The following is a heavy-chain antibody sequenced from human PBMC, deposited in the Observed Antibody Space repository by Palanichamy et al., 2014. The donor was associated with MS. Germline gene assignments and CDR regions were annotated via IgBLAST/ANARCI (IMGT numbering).Heavy chain of an antibody. CDR2: ISSSSNYI. CDR1: GFTFSDYY. CDR3: ARDRYRGDNYAIDY. D-gene: IGHD5-18*01. J-gene: IGHJ4*02. V-gene: IGHV3-11*06. Sequence: QVHLVEVWGRAWSSLGGSLEALLCSSGFTFSDYYMSWIRQAPGKGLEWVSYISSSSNYINYADSVKGRFTISRDNAKNSLYLQMSSLRAEDTAVYYCARDRYRGDNYAIDYWGQGTLVSVSS.